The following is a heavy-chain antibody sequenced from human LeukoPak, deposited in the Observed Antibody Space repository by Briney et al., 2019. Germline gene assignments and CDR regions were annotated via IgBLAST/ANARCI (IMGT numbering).Heavy chain of an antibody. CDR3: VREGGSGWYEEGDAFDI. CDR2: ISYDGSNK. J-gene: IGHJ3*02. D-gene: IGHD6-19*01. CDR1: GFTFSSYA. Sequence: PGRSLRLSCAASGFTFSSYAMHWVRQAPGKGLEWVAVISYDGSNKYYADSVRGRFTISRDNSKNTLYPQMNSLRAEDTAVYYCVREGGSGWYEEGDAFDIWGQGTMVTVSS. V-gene: IGHV3-30*04.